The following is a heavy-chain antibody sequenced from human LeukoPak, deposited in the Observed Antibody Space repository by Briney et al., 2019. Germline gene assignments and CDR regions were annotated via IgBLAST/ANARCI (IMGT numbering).Heavy chain of an antibody. V-gene: IGHV1-46*01. D-gene: IGHD6-19*01. CDR3: ARESLAGTCFDY. CDR1: GYTFTSYN. Sequence: ASVEVSCKASGYTFTSYNMHWVRQAPGQGLEWMGIINPSGGSTSYAQKFQGRVTMTRDTSTSTVYMELSSLRSEDTAVYYCARESLAGTCFDYWGQGTLVTVSS. J-gene: IGHJ4*02. CDR2: INPSGGST.